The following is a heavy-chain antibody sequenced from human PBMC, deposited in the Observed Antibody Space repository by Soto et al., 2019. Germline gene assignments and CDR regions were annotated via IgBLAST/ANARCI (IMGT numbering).Heavy chain of an antibody. J-gene: IGHJ4*02. CDR2: IRGYNAKT. V-gene: IGHV1-18*01. Sequence: QVQLVQSGGEVKKPGASVKVSCKASGYMFNRYGMSWVRQAPGQGLEWKGGIRGYNAKTEYAQKFKGRVTMPTETSATTVYMELRSLRSDDTAVYYCAKDETYTSGWYFELWGQGTLVTVPS. D-gene: IGHD6-19*01. CDR3: AKDETYTSGWYFEL. CDR1: GYMFNRYG.